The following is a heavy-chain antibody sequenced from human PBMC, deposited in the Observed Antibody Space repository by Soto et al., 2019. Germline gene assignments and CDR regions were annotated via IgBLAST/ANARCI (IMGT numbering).Heavy chain of an antibody. CDR3: ARAASQYFDLLSAFHP. J-gene: IGHJ5*02. V-gene: IGHV4-61*01. CDR1: GDPLSSGSYY. D-gene: IGHD3-9*01. Sequence: SETLSLTCTVSGDPLSSGSYYCSWIRQSPGKRLEWIAYIYYTGTTKYNPSLKSRVTISVDTSKNQFSLRLTSVTAADAAVYYCARAASQYFDLLSAFHPWGQGTLVTV. CDR2: IYYTGTT.